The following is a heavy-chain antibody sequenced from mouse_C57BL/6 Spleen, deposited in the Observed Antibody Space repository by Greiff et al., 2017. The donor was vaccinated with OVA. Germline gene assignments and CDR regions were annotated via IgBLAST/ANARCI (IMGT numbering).Heavy chain of an antibody. CDR1: GYTFTSYG. J-gene: IGHJ1*03. Sequence: QVQLQQSGAELARPGASVKLSCKASGYTFTSYGISWVKQRTGQGLEWIGEIYPRSGNTYYNETFKGKATLTAAKSSSKAYIELRSLTSEDSAVYFCEGYDYDDWYFDVWGTGTTVTVSS. CDR2: IYPRSGNT. CDR3: EGYDYDDWYFDV. V-gene: IGHV1-81*01. D-gene: IGHD2-4*01.